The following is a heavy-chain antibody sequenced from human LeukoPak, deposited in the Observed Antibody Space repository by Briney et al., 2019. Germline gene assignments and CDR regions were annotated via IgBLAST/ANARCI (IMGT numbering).Heavy chain of an antibody. V-gene: IGHV3-30-3*01. J-gene: IGHJ4*02. CDR3: ARGRYTVTTWVDY. CDR1: GFTFSSYA. Sequence: GGSLRLSCAASGFTFSSYAMHWVRQAPGKGLEWVAVISYDGSNKYYADSVKGRFTISRDNSKNTLYLQMNSLRAQDTAVYYCARGRYTVTTWVDYWGQGTLVTVSS. D-gene: IGHD4-17*01. CDR2: ISYDGSNK.